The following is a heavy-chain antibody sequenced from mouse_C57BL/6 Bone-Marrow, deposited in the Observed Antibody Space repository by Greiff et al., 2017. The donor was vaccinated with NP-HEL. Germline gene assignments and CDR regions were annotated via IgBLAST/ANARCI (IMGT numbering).Heavy chain of an antibody. J-gene: IGHJ1*03. D-gene: IGHD1-1*01. CDR1: GYSFTDYN. CDR3: ITTVVARGFYGDCDV. CDR2: INPNYGTT. Sequence: VHVKQSGPELVKPGASVKISCKASGYSFTDYNMNWVKQSNGKSLEWIGVINPNYGTTSYNQKFKGKATLTVDQSSSTAYMQLNSLTSEDSAVYDCITTVVARGFYGDCDVWGTGTTVTVAS. V-gene: IGHV1-39*01.